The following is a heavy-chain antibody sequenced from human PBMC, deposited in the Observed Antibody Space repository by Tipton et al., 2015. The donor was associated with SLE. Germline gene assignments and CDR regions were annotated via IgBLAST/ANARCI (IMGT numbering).Heavy chain of an antibody. CDR2: ISTYNGNT. Sequence: QSGAEVKKPGASVKVSCKASGYTFTSYGISWVRQAPGQGLEWMGWISTYNGNTNYAQKLQGRVTMTTDTSTSTAYMELRSLRSDGTAVYCCARDKCSSTSCFSYFYCYGMDVWGQGTTVTVSS. V-gene: IGHV1-18*01. CDR3: ARDKCSSTSCFSYFYCYGMDV. D-gene: IGHD2-2*01. CDR1: GYTFTSYG. J-gene: IGHJ6*02.